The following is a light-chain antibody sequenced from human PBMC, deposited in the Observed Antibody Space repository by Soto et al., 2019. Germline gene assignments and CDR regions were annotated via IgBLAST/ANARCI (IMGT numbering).Light chain of an antibody. CDR3: QQSYSTPFS. Sequence: DIQMTQSPSSLSASVGDRVTITCRASQSISSYLNWYKQKPGKAPKLLIYAASSLQSGVPTRFSGSGSGTDFTLTISRLQPEDFATYYCQQSYSTPFSFGRGTKVDIK. CDR1: QSISSY. J-gene: IGKJ3*01. V-gene: IGKV1-39*01. CDR2: AAS.